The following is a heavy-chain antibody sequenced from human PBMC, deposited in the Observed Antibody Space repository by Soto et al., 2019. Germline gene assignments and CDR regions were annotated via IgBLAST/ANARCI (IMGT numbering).Heavy chain of an antibody. Sequence: QVQLVESGGGVVQPGRSLRLSCAASGFTFSSYAMHWVRQAPGKGLEWVAVISYDGSNKYYADSVKGRFTISRDNSKNTLYMQMNSLRAEDTAVYYCARDPYYDYVWGSYRHDAFDIWGQGTMVTVSS. D-gene: IGHD3-16*02. V-gene: IGHV3-30-3*01. CDR3: ARDPYYDYVWGSYRHDAFDI. CDR1: GFTFSSYA. J-gene: IGHJ3*02. CDR2: ISYDGSNK.